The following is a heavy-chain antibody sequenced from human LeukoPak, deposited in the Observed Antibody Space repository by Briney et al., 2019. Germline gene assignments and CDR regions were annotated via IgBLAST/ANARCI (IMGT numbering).Heavy chain of an antibody. V-gene: IGHV4-59*01. Sequence: SETLSLTCTVSGGSISSYYWSWIRQPPGKGLEWIGYIYYSGSTNYNPSLKSRVTISVDTSKNQFSLKLSSVTAADTAVYYCARAVRGYCSGGSCYLFDYWGQGTLVTVSS. CDR3: ARAVRGYCSGGSCYLFDY. CDR1: GGSISSYY. J-gene: IGHJ4*02. CDR2: IYYSGST. D-gene: IGHD2-15*01.